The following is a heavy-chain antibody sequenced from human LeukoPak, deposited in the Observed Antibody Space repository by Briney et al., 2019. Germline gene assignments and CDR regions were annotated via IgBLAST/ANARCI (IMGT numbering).Heavy chain of an antibody. D-gene: IGHD5-12*01. J-gene: IGHJ6*03. CDR2: ITSSSSYA. CDR3: ARDPYSGHYGNDYYYYMDV. V-gene: IGHV3-21*01. CDR1: GFSFSSHG. Sequence: GGSLRLSCAASGFSFSSHGMSWVRQAPGKRLEWVSSITSSSSYAFYADSVKGRFTISRDNAKSSLYLQMNNLRAEDTAVYYCARDPYSGHYGNDYYYYMDVWGKGTTVTISS.